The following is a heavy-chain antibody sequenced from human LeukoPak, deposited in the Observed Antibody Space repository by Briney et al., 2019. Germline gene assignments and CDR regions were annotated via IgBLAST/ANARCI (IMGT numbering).Heavy chain of an antibody. CDR2: ISVSGGST. CDR3: ANGYHSGSCFAL. J-gene: IGHJ4*02. Sequence: GGSLRLSCAASGFTFSSFAMSRVRQPPGKGLEWVSGISVSGGSTYHADSVRGRFTISRDNSKNTLSLQMNSLRGEDTAVYYCANGYHSGSCFALWGQGTLVTVSS. V-gene: IGHV3-23*01. D-gene: IGHD3-10*01. CDR1: GFTFSSFA.